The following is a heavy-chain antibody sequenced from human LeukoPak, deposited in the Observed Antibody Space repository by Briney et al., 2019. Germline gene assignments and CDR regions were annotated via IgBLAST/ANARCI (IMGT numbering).Heavy chain of an antibody. V-gene: IGHV4-4*07. CDR3: ARGPPPDFDY. CDR2: IHPSGST. Sequence: SETLSLTCTVSGDSISSYYWSWIRQPAGKGPEWIGRIHPSGSTNYNPSLKSRVTLSVDTSKNQFPLKLSSVTAADTAVYYCARGPPPDFDYWGRGTLVTVSS. J-gene: IGHJ4*02. CDR1: GDSISSYY.